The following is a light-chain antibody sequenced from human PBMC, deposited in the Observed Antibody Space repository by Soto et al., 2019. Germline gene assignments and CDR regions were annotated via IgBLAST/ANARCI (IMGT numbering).Light chain of an antibody. CDR3: QHYSADSPWT. CDR1: QSVSTL. CDR2: KAS. J-gene: IGKJ1*01. Sequence: DIQMTQSPSILSASVGDRVTITCRASQSVSTLLAWFQQKPGKAPKVLIYKASRLKSGVPSRFIGSGSGTEFTLTISNLQPDVVATYYCQHYSADSPWTCGLGTNVEV. V-gene: IGKV1-5*03.